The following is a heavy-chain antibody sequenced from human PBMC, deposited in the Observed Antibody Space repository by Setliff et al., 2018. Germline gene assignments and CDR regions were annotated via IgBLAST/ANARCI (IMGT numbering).Heavy chain of an antibody. V-gene: IGHV1-69*11. CDR2: SIPILKTA. J-gene: IGHJ4*02. CDR1: GDTFSSSG. CDR3: ARELRSPFWHIDS. D-gene: IGHD3-3*01. Sequence: GASVKVSCKASGDTFSSSGITWVRQAPGEGLEWVGRSIPILKTANYAQKFQGRVTLSVDGSATTAYMDLRSLKLEDTAVYFCARELRSPFWHIDSWGQGTLVTVSS.